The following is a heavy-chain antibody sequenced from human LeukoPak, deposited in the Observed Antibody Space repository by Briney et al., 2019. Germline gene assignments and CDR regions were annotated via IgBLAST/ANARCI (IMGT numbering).Heavy chain of an antibody. V-gene: IGHV1-2*02. D-gene: IGHD2-2*01. Sequence: ASVKVSCKASGYTFTGYYMHWVRQAPGQGLEWMGWINPNSGGTNYAPKFQGRVTMTRDTSISTAYMELSRLRSDDTAVYYCARFDSNSDIVVVPAAVFDYWGQGTLVTVSS. J-gene: IGHJ4*02. CDR3: ARFDSNSDIVVVPAAVFDY. CDR2: INPNSGGT. CDR1: GYTFTGYY.